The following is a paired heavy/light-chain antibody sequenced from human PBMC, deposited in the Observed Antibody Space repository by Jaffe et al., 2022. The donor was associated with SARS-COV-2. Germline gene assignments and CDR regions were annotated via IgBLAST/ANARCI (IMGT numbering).Light chain of an antibody. CDR2: DVS. CDR3: SSYASSSTLV. V-gene: IGLV2-14*03. J-gene: IGLJ2*01. CDR1: SRDVGGYNY. Sequence: QSALTQPASVSGSPGQSITISCTGTSRDVGGYNYVSWFQQHPGKAPKVIIYDVSNRPSGVPNRFSGSKSGNTASLTISGLQAEDEADYYCSSYASSSTLVFGGGTKLTVL.
Heavy chain of an antibody. CDR2: ISGSGGST. D-gene: IGHD4-17*01. CDR3: AKSRTKTTVTTIEY. J-gene: IGHJ4*01. Sequence: EVQLVESGGGLVQPGGSLRLSCAASGFTFSSYAMSWVRQAPGKGLEWVSGISGSGGSTYNADSVKGRFTMCRDNSKNTLCLQMNSLRAEDTAVYYCAKSRTKTTVTTIEYWGHGTLVTVSS. CDR1: GFTFSSYA. V-gene: IGHV3-23*04.